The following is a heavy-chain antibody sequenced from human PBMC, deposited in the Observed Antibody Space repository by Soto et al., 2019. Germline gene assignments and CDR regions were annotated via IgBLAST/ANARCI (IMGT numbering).Heavy chain of an antibody. CDR2: ISGSGGST. CDR1: GFTFSSYA. Sequence: PGGSLRLSCAASGFTFSSYAMSWVRQAPGKGLEWVSAISGSGGSTYYADSVKGRFTISRDNSKNTLYLQMNSLRAEDTAVYYCAKDRGYCSSTSCLFDYWGQGTLVTVSS. V-gene: IGHV3-23*01. J-gene: IGHJ4*02. CDR3: AKDRGYCSSTSCLFDY. D-gene: IGHD2-2*01.